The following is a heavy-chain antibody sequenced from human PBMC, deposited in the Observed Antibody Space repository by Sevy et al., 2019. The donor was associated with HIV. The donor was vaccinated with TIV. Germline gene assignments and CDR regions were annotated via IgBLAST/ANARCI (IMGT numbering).Heavy chain of an antibody. CDR3: AKDLIFVVGDAFHI. V-gene: IGHV3-23*01. CDR1: AFTFSNYA. Sequence: GGSLRLSCAASAFTFSNYAMNWVRQAPGKGLEWVSAIGGSDTSTFYADSVKGRFTISRDNSKNTLYMQMNSLRAEDTAVYYCAKDLIFVVGDAFHIWGQGTMVTVSS. CDR2: IGGSDTST. D-gene: IGHD3-22*01. J-gene: IGHJ3*02.